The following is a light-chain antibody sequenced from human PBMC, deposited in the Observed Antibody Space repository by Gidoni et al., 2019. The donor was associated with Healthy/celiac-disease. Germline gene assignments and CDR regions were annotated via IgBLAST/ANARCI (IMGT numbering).Light chain of an antibody. CDR1: QSVSSY. Sequence: EIVLTQSPATLSLSPGERATLSCSASQSVSSYLAWYQQNPGQAPRLLIYDASNRATGIPARFSGSVSGTDFTLTISSLEPEDFAVYYCQQRSNWPPITFGGGTKVESK. V-gene: IGKV3-11*01. CDR3: QQRSNWPPIT. CDR2: DAS. J-gene: IGKJ4*01.